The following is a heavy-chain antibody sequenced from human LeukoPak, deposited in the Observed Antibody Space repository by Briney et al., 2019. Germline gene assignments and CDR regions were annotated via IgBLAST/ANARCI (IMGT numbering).Heavy chain of an antibody. Sequence: GGSLRLSCAASGFTFSSYEMNWVRQAPGKGLEWVSYISSSGSTIYYADSVKGRFTISRDNAKNSLYLQMNSLRAEDTAVYYCARDQVLLWFGEKYNWFDPWGQGTLVTVSS. CDR1: GFTFSSYE. J-gene: IGHJ5*02. V-gene: IGHV3-48*03. CDR3: ARDQVLLWFGEKYNWFDP. CDR2: ISSSGSTI. D-gene: IGHD3-10*01.